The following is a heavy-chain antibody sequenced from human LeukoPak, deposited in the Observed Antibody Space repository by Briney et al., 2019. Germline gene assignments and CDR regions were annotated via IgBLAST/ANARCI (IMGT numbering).Heavy chain of an antibody. CDR1: GFTFYNYA. J-gene: IGHJ6*03. D-gene: IGHD3-16*01. CDR2: ISGGGDTT. Sequence: PGGSLRLSCAASGFTFYNYAMSWVPQAPGKGLEWVSSISGGGDTTYYADSVKGRFTISRDTSQNTLFLQLNSLRAEDTAIYYCAKDAGDGGYYYYMDVWGKGTPVTVSS. CDR3: AKDAGDGGYYYYMDV. V-gene: IGHV3-23*01.